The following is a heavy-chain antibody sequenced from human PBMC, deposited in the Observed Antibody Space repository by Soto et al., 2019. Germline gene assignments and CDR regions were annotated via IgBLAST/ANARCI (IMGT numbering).Heavy chain of an antibody. V-gene: IGHV4-59*08. CDR3: ARLGGYYQAFDQ. Sequence: PSETLSLTCTVSGGPISTYYAGWFRQPPGKGLEWIGYIYYSGSTTYHPYLKSRVTISVDRSKNQFSLNLTSVTAADTAVYYCARLGGYYQAFDQWGPGSLVTVS. D-gene: IGHD3-22*01. J-gene: IGHJ4*02. CDR2: IYYSGST. CDR1: GGPISTYY.